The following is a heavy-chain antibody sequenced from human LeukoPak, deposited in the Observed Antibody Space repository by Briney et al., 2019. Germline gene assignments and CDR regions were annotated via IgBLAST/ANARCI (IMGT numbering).Heavy chain of an antibody. Sequence: PGGSLRLSCAASGFTFSSYWMSWVRQAPGKGLEWVANIKQDGSEKYYVDSVKGRFTISRDNAKNSPYLQMNSLRAEDTAVYYCARAKYGSMLYYYYYMDVWGKGTTVTVSS. CDR1: GFTFSSYW. V-gene: IGHV3-7*01. CDR2: IKQDGSEK. J-gene: IGHJ6*03. CDR3: ARAKYGSMLYYYYYMDV. D-gene: IGHD3-10*01.